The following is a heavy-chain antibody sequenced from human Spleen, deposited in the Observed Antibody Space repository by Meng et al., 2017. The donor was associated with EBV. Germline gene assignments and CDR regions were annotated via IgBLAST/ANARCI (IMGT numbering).Heavy chain of an antibody. Sequence: VQLEKSAAEVKKPGASLKVSCKASGYTFNYYGITWVRQAPGQGLEWMGWISAYNGATNYAQKFQGRVTMTTDTSTSTAYMELRSLRSDDTAVYYCARDQDSSGYLYYFDFWGQGTLVTVSS. CDR2: ISAYNGAT. J-gene: IGHJ4*02. CDR1: GYTFNYYG. V-gene: IGHV1-18*01. D-gene: IGHD3-22*01. CDR3: ARDQDSSGYLYYFDF.